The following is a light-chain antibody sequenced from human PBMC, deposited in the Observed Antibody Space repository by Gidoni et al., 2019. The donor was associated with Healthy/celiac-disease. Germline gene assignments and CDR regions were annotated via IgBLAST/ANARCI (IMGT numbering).Light chain of an antibody. CDR3: SSYTSSSTL. V-gene: IGLV2-14*01. CDR2: EVS. J-gene: IGLJ2*01. Sequence: QSALTQPASVSGSPGQSITISCPGTSSDVGGYNYVSWYQQHPGKAPKLMIYEVSNRPSGVPDRFSGSKSGNTASLTISGLQAEDEADYYCSSYTSSSTLFGGGTKLTVL. CDR1: SSDVGGYNY.